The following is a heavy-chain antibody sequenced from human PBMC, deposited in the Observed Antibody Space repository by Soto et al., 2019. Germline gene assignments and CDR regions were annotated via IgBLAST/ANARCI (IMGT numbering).Heavy chain of an antibody. CDR1: GGTFSSYA. Sequence: QVQLVQSGAEVKKPGSSVKVSCKASGGTFSSYAISWVRQAPGQGLEWMGGIIPIFGTANYAQKFQGRVTITADESTSTAYMELSSLRSEDTAVYYCARHYDFWSGYYPGIPWFDPWGQGTLVTVSS. CDR2: IIPIFGTA. J-gene: IGHJ5*02. V-gene: IGHV1-69*12. D-gene: IGHD3-3*01. CDR3: ARHYDFWSGYYPGIPWFDP.